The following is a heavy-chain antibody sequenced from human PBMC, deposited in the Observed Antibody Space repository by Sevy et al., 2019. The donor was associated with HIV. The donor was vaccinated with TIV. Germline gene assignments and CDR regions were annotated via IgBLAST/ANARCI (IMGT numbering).Heavy chain of an antibody. D-gene: IGHD3-3*01. CDR1: GFTFSSHW. Sequence: GGSLRLSCAASGFTFSSHWMFWVHQAPGKGLMWVSHINSHGTITNYADSVKGRFAISRDNAKNTVYLRMDSLRAEDMAVYYCARGQLLQFLEWPSYSLDVWGQGTTVTVSS. CDR2: INSHGTIT. CDR3: ARGQLLQFLEWPSYSLDV. J-gene: IGHJ6*02. V-gene: IGHV3-74*01.